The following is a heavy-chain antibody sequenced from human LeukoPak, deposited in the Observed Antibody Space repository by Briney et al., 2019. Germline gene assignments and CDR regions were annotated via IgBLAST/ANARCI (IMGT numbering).Heavy chain of an antibody. J-gene: IGHJ4*02. D-gene: IGHD5-18*01. V-gene: IGHV3-7*01. Sequence: GGSLRLSCAASGFTFSSYWMSWVRQAPGKGLEWVANIKQDGSEKYYVDSVKGRFTISRDNAKNSLYLQMNSLRAEDTAVYYCARARPYSYGSSGVYFDYGGQGTLVTAPS. CDR1: GFTFSSYW. CDR2: IKQDGSEK. CDR3: ARARPYSYGSSGVYFDY.